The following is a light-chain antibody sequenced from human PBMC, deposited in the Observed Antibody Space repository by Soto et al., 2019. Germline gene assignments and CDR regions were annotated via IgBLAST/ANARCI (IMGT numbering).Light chain of an antibody. CDR1: SSDVGGYNY. Sequence: QSALTQPASVSGSPGQSITISCTGTSSDVGGYNYVSWYQQHPGKAPKLMIYDVSNRPSGVSNRFSGSKSGNTASLTISGLQAEDEADYYCSSYTRTQILVFGGGTKLTVL. CDR3: SSYTRTQILV. V-gene: IGLV2-14*01. CDR2: DVS. J-gene: IGLJ2*01.